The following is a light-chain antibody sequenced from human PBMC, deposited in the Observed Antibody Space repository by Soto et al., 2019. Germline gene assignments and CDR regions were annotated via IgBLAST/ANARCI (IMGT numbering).Light chain of an antibody. CDR1: SSNIGAGYD. CDR3: QSFDSSLSAYV. Sequence: QSVLTQPPSVSGAPGQRVTISCTGSSSNIGAGYDLHWYQHLPGTAPKLLIYDDSNRPSGVPDRFSGSRSGTSASLAITGLQDEDEADYYYQSFDSSLSAYVFGTGTKLTVL. CDR2: DDS. V-gene: IGLV1-40*01. J-gene: IGLJ1*01.